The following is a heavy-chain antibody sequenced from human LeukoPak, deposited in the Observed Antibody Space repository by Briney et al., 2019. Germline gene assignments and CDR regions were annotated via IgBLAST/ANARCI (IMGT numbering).Heavy chain of an antibody. Sequence: SSETLSLTCTVSGGSISSYYWSWIRQPPGKGLEWIGYIYYSGSTNYNPSLKSRVTISVDTSKNQFSLKLSSVTAADTAVYYCARLTREGWLRFALDYWGQGTLVTVSS. CDR1: GGSISSYY. J-gene: IGHJ4*02. V-gene: IGHV4-59*01. CDR3: ARLTREGWLRFALDY. CDR2: IYYSGST. D-gene: IGHD5-12*01.